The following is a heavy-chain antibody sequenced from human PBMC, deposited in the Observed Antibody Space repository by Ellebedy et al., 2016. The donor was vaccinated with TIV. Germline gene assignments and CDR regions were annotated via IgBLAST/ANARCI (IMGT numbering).Heavy chain of an antibody. Sequence: AASVKVPCKTSGYTFTSYGISWVRQAPGQGLEWMGWISAYNCNTNYAQMLQGRVTMTTNTFTSTAYMELRSLRSDDTAVYYCARYCNSTTCSNWFDPWGQGTLVTVSS. CDR1: GYTFTSYG. CDR2: ISAYNCNT. V-gene: IGHV1-18*04. J-gene: IGHJ5*02. D-gene: IGHD2-2*01. CDR3: ARYCNSTTCSNWFDP.